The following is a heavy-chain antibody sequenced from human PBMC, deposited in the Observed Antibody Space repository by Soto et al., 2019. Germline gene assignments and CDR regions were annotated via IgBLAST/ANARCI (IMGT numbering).Heavy chain of an antibody. V-gene: IGHV4-30-4*01. CDR1: GGSISSGDYY. D-gene: IGHD3-3*01. CDR2: IYYSGST. J-gene: IGHJ5*02. Sequence: PSETLSLTCTVSGGSISSGDYYWSWIRQPPGKGLEWIGYIYYSGSTYYNPSLKSRVTISVDTSKNQFSLKLSSVTAADTAVYYCAREPTSLRFRNWFDPWGQGTLVTVSS. CDR3: AREPTSLRFRNWFDP.